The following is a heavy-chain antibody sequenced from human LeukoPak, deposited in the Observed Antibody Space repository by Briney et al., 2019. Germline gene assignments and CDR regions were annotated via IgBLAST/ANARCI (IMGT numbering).Heavy chain of an antibody. Sequence: GGSLRLSCAATGLTFSSYDMHWVRQAPGKGLEWVAVIWYDGGNKYYADSVKGRFTISRDNSKNTLYLQMNSLRAEDTAVYYCASGPHSSGWYKAPGDYWGQGTLVTVSS. CDR3: ASGPHSSGWYKAPGDY. J-gene: IGHJ4*02. D-gene: IGHD6-19*01. CDR1: GLTFSSYD. V-gene: IGHV3-33*01. CDR2: IWYDGGNK.